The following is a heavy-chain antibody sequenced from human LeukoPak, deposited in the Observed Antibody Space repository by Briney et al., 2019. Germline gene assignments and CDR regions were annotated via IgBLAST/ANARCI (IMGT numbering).Heavy chain of an antibody. Sequence: GGSLRLSCAASGFTFSSYAMHWVRQAPGKGLEWVAVISYDGSNKYYADSVKGRFTISRDNSKNTLYLQMNSLRAEDTAVYYCATQGTVTTSPAAFGIWGQGTMVTVSS. CDR2: ISYDGSNK. J-gene: IGHJ3*02. D-gene: IGHD4-17*01. CDR3: ATQGTVTTSPAAFGI. V-gene: IGHV3-30*04. CDR1: GFTFSSYA.